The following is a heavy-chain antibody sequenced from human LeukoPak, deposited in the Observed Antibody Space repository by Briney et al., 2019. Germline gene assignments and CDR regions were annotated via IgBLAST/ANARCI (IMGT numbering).Heavy chain of an antibody. CDR3: ARDSSGWHPYYFDY. Sequence: GSLRLSCAASGFTFSDYYMSWIRQAPGKGLEWVSYISSSGSTIYYADSVKGRFTISRDNAKNSLYLQMNSLRAEDPAVYYCARDSSGWHPYYFDYWGQGTLVTVSS. D-gene: IGHD6-19*01. CDR2: ISSSGSTI. J-gene: IGHJ4*02. CDR1: GFTFSDYY. V-gene: IGHV3-11*01.